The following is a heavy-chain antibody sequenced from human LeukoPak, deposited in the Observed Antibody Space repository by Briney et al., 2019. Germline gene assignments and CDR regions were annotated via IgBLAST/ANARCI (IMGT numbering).Heavy chain of an antibody. CDR2: ISGSGTGT. CDR3: AKDTRVASLFDY. D-gene: IGHD2-15*01. Sequence: GGSLRLSCAASGFTFRSYAMNWVRQVPGKGLEWVSGISGSGTGTYYADSVKGRFTISRDNSKNTLFLQMNSLRAEDTAVYYCAKDTRVASLFDYWGQGTLVTVSS. V-gene: IGHV3-23*01. J-gene: IGHJ4*02. CDR1: GFTFRSYA.